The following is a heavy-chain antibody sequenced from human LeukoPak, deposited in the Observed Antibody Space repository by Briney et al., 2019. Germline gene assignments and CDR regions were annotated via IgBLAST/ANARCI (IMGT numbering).Heavy chain of an antibody. D-gene: IGHD1-26*01. CDR1: GGTFSSYA. Sequence: SSVKVSCKASGGTFSSYAISWVRQAPGQRLEWMGGIIPIFGTGNYEQKFQGRVTITADESTSTAYMELSSLRSEDTAVYYCARDSADSGSYFPGFDPWGQGTLVTVST. V-gene: IGHV1-69*13. CDR3: ARDSADSGSYFPGFDP. J-gene: IGHJ5*02. CDR2: IIPIFGTG.